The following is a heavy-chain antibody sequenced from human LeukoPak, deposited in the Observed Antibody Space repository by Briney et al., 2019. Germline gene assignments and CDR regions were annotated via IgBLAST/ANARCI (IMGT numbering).Heavy chain of an antibody. CDR2: IYYSGST. Sequence: PSETLSLTCTVSGGSISSSSYYWGWIRQPPGKGLEWIGSIYYSGSTYYNPSLKSRVTISVDTSKNQFSLKLSSVTAADPAVYYCARYSGTTMSISDQYWGQGTLVTVSS. J-gene: IGHJ4*02. D-gene: IGHD5-18*01. CDR3: ARYSGTTMSISDQY. V-gene: IGHV4-39*01. CDR1: GGSISSSSYY.